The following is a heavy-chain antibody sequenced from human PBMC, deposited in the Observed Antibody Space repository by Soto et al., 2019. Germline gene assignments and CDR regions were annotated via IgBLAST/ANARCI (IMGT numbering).Heavy chain of an antibody. J-gene: IGHJ6*02. CDR3: ASAAREYYYYGMDV. V-gene: IGHV3-23*01. CDR1: GFTFSSYA. Sequence: EVQLLESGGGLVQPGGSLRLSCAASGFTFSSYAMSWVRQAPGKGLEWVSGISGSGGSTNYADSVKGRFTISRDNSKNTLYLQMNSLRAEDTAVYYCASAAREYYYYGMDVWGQGTTVTGSS. CDR2: ISGSGGST.